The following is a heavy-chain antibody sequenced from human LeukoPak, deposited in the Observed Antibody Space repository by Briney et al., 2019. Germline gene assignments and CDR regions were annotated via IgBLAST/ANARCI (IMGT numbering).Heavy chain of an antibody. CDR3: ARLERGFEVVVAAFDY. Sequence: GGSLRLSCAASGFTFSSYSMNWVRQAPGKGLEWVSSISSSSSYIYYADSVKGRFTISRDNAKNSLYLQMNSLRAEDTAVYYCARLERGFEVVVAAFDYWGQGTLVTVSS. CDR2: ISSSSSYI. CDR1: GFTFSSYS. J-gene: IGHJ4*02. D-gene: IGHD2-15*01. V-gene: IGHV3-21*01.